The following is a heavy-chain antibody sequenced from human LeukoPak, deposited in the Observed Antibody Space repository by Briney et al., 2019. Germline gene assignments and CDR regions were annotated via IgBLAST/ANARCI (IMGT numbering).Heavy chain of an antibody. V-gene: IGHV3-33*06. CDR2: IWYDGSNK. CDR3: AKRGPYCSGGSCYALFDY. CDR1: GFTFSSYG. Sequence: GTSLRLSCAASGFTFSSYGMHWVRQAPGKGLEWVAVIWYDGSNKYYADSVKGRFTVSRDNSKNTLYLQMNSLRAEDTAVYYCAKRGPYCSGGSCYALFDYWGQGTLVTVSS. J-gene: IGHJ4*02. D-gene: IGHD2-15*01.